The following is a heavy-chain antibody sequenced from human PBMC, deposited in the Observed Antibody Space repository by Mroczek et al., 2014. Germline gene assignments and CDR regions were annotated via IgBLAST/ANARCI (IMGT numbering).Heavy chain of an antibody. D-gene: IGHD4-23*01. V-gene: IGHV4-31*03. Sequence: QVQLVESGPGLVKPSQTLSLTCTVSGGSISSGGYYWSWIRQHPGKGLEWIGYIYYSGSTYYNPSLKSRVTISVDTSKNQFSLKLSSVTAADTAVYYCARALVPTTVVTPSAYYFDYWGQGTLVTVSS. J-gene: IGHJ4*02. CDR1: GGSISSGGYY. CDR3: ARALVPTTVVTPSAYYFDY. CDR2: IYYSGST.